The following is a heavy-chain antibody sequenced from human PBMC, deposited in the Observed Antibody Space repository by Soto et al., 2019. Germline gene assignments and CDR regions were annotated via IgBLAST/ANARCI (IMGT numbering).Heavy chain of an antibody. V-gene: IGHV1-18*01. J-gene: IGHJ4*02. Sequence: QVQLVQSGAEVKKPGASVKVSCKASGYTFTSYGISWVRQAHGQGLEWMGWISDYNGNTKYAQKLKGRDTMTTDTSTSTAYIELRSLRSDETAVYYCARDQAMAQFDHWGQGTLVTVSS. CDR2: ISDYNGNT. CDR3: ARDQAMAQFDH. CDR1: GYTFTSYG. D-gene: IGHD5-18*01.